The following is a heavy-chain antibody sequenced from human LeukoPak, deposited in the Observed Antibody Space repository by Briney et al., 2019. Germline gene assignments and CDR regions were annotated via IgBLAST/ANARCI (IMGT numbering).Heavy chain of an antibody. CDR1: RLSVRSKY. Sequence: LTGGSLRLSCAASRLSVRSKYMSRVRQPAGKGLEWVSVIYSGGTTFYADSVKGRFTISRDNSKNTLYLQMNSLRPDDTAVYYCTKLKGWYGDGYFDYWGPGTLVTVSS. D-gene: IGHD6-19*01. V-gene: IGHV3-53*01. CDR3: TKLKGWYGDGYFDY. J-gene: IGHJ4*02. CDR2: IYSGGTT.